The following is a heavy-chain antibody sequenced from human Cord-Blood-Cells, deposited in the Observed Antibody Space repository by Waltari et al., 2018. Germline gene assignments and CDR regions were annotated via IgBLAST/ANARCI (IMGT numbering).Heavy chain of an antibody. Sequence: EVPLVQSGAKVNTPGESLKIYCKSSGYSFTSYWIGRVSQIPGKGLEWLGIIYPGDSDSRDSPSFQGQVTISADKSISTAYLQWSSLKASDTAMYYCARYISSWYYFQHWGQGTLVTVSS. CDR3: ARYISSWYYFQH. V-gene: IGHV5-51*01. CDR1: GYSFTSYW. D-gene: IGHD6-13*01. CDR2: IYPGDSDS. J-gene: IGHJ1*01.